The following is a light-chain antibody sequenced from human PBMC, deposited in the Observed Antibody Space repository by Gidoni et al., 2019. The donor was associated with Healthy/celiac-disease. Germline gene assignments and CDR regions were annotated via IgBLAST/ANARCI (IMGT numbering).Light chain of an antibody. J-gene: IGLJ2*01. CDR1: SSHIGAGYD. CDR2: GTS. Sequence: QSVLTQPPPVSGAPGQRVTIPCTGSSSHIGAGYDVHWYPQHPVTAPKLLLYGTSNRPSGVPDRFSGSKSGTSASLAITGLQAEDEADYYCQSYDSSLSAVVFGGGTKLTVL. V-gene: IGLV1-40*01. CDR3: QSYDSSLSAVV.